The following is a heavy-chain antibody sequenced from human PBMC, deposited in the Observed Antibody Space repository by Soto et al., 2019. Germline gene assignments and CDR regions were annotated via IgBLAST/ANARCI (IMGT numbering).Heavy chain of an antibody. CDR2: ISSGGYNI. J-gene: IGHJ5*02. D-gene: IGHD6-6*01. CDR3: ARFGSSNWFDP. Sequence: GGSLRLSCAASGFTFSSYGMNWVRQAPGKGLEWVSSISSGGYNIYYADSVKGRFTISRDNAKNSLYLQMNSLRAEDTAVYYCARFGSSNWFDPWGQGTVVTVSS. V-gene: IGHV3-21*01. CDR1: GFTFSSYG.